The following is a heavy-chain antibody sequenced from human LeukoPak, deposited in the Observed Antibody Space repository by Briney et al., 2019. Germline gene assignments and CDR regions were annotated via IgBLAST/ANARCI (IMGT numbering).Heavy chain of an antibody. CDR1: GASITSSNYY. D-gene: IGHD2-21*02. V-gene: IGHV4-39*07. CDR3: ARGRLILHDFDI. CDR2: IYYTGIT. Sequence: SETLSLTCTVSGASITSSNYYWLWLRQPPGKGLEWFGSIYYTGITYSNPSLKSRVSISVDTSKYQCSLRLSSVTAADTAVYYCARGRLILHDFDIWGQGTMVTVSS. J-gene: IGHJ3*02.